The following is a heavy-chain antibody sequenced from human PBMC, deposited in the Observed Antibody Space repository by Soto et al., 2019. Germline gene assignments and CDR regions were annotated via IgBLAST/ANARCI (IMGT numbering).Heavy chain of an antibody. J-gene: IGHJ4*02. D-gene: IGHD3-22*01. CDR2: INPSGGST. V-gene: IGHV1-46*01. CDR3: AKNPGYYYDSTGYHFDY. CDR1: GYTLIMYY. Sequence: ASVKVSCKASGYTLIMYYIHWMRQAPGQGLEWMGLINPSGGSTTYAQKFQGRVTMTRDTSTSTVYMDLSSLRSEDTAVYYCAKNPGYYYDSTGYHFDYWGQGTLVTVS.